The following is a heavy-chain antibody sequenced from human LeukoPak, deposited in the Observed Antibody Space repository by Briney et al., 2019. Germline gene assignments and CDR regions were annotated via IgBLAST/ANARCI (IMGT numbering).Heavy chain of an antibody. J-gene: IGHJ4*02. V-gene: IGHV4-59*01. CDR3: ARRVELYYFDY. CDR1: GGSISNYF. D-gene: IGHD1-7*01. Sequence: SETLSLTCTVSGGSISNYFWSWIRQPPGKELEWIGYIYYSGSTNYNPSLKGRVTISVDMSKNQFSLKLNSVTAADTAVYYCARRVELYYFDYWGQGSLVTVSS. CDR2: IYYSGST.